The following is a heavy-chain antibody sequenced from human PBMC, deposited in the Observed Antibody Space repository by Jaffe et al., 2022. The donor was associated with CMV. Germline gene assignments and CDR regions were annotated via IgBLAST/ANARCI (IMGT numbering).Heavy chain of an antibody. CDR3: AKDEYCSSTSCYTGYFDY. J-gene: IGHJ4*02. CDR1: GFTFSSYG. D-gene: IGHD2-2*02. V-gene: IGHV3-30*18. CDR2: ISYDGSNK. Sequence: QVQLVESGGGVVQPGRSLRLSCAASGFTFSSYGMHWVRQAPGKGLEWVAVISYDGSNKYYADSVKGRFTISRDNSKNTLYLQMNSLRAEDTAVYYCAKDEYCSSTSCYTGYFDYWGQGTLVTVSS.